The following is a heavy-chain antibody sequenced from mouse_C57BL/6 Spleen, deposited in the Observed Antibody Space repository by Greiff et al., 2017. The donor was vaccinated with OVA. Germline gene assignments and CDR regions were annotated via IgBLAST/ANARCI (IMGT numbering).Heavy chain of an antibody. Sequence: DVQLQESGAELVRPGASVKLSCTASGFNIKDDYMHWVKQRPEQGLEWIGWIDPENGDTEYASKFQGKATITADPSSNTAYLQLSSLTSDDTAVYYCTYYGSSYYFDYWGQGTTRTVSS. D-gene: IGHD1-1*01. CDR2: IDPENGDT. J-gene: IGHJ2*01. CDR3: TYYGSSYYFDY. V-gene: IGHV14-4*01. CDR1: GFNIKDDY.